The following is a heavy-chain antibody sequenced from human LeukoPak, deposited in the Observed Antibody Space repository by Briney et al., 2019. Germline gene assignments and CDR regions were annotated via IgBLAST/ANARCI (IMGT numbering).Heavy chain of an antibody. J-gene: IGHJ1*01. CDR3: ARDFFADGDGTEYFQH. Sequence: ASVKVSCKASGYTFTSYGISWVRQAPGQGLEWMGKISPSGGSTRYAQKFQGRVTMTRDTSTSTVYMELSSLRSEDTAVYYCARDFFADGDGTEYFQHWGQGTLVTVSS. CDR2: ISPSGGST. D-gene: IGHD4-17*01. V-gene: IGHV1-46*01. CDR1: GYTFTSYG.